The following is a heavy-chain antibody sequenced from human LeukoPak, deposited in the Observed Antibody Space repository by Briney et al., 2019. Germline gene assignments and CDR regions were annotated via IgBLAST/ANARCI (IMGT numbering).Heavy chain of an antibody. Sequence: ASVKVSCKASGYTFPDYFMHWVRQAPGQGLEWMGRINPNTGAINYAQKLQGRVTLTRDTSVSTACMELSGLRSDDTAVYYCTVRKLAVTGPVNAFEIWGQGTMVTVSS. J-gene: IGHJ3*02. D-gene: IGHD6-19*01. CDR2: INPNTGAI. CDR1: GYTFPDYF. CDR3: TVRKLAVTGPVNAFEI. V-gene: IGHV1-2*06.